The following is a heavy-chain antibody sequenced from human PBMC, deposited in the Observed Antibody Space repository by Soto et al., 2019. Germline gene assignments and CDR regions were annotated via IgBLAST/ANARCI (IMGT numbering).Heavy chain of an antibody. CDR3: ARDAENYYGSGSYYGPGAFDI. CDR2: INWNGGST. D-gene: IGHD3-10*01. CDR1: GFTFDDYG. Sequence: GGSLRLSCAASGFTFDDYGMSWVRQAPGKGLEWVSGINWNGGSTGYADSVKGRFTISRDNAKNSLYLQMNSLRAEDTALYYCARDAENYYGSGSYYGPGAFDIWGQGTMVTVSS. V-gene: IGHV3-20*04. J-gene: IGHJ3*02.